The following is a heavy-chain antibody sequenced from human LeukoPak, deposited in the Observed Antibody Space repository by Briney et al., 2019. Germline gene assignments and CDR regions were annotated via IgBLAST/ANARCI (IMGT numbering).Heavy chain of an antibody. Sequence: PGRSLRLTCGASGFTFSSYGMHWVRQAPGKGLEWVAVIWYDGRNKYYADSVKGRFTISRDNSKNTVYLQMNSLRDEDTAVYYCARGEYSRSSGFDYWGQGSLVTVSS. D-gene: IGHD6-6*01. V-gene: IGHV3-33*01. CDR2: IWYDGRNK. J-gene: IGHJ4*02. CDR1: GFTFSSYG. CDR3: ARGEYSRSSGFDY.